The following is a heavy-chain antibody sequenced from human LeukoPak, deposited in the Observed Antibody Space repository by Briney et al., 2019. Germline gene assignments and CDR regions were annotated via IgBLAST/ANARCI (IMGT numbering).Heavy chain of an antibody. V-gene: IGHV3-30*18. CDR2: ISYDGSNK. D-gene: IGHD3-10*01. CDR1: GFTFSSYG. CDR3: AKDHSITMVRGVIIPPNFDY. J-gene: IGHJ4*02. Sequence: GGSLRLSCAASGFTFSSYGMHWVRQAPGKGLEWVAVISYDGSNKYYADSVKGRFTISRDNSKNTLYLQMNSLRAEDTAVYYCAKDHSITMVRGVIIPPNFDYWGQGTLVTVSS.